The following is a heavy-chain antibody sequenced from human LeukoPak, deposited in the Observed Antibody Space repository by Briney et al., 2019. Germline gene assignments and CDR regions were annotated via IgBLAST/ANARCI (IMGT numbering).Heavy chain of an antibody. CDR3: ARGGYSYGHDDAFDI. D-gene: IGHD5-18*01. J-gene: IGHJ3*02. CDR1: GFTFSSYA. CDR2: ISSSGSTI. Sequence: GGSLRLSCAASGFTFSSYAMHWVRQAPGKGLEWVSYISSSGSTIYYADSVKGRFTISRDNAKNSLYLQMNSLRAEDTAVYYCARGGYSYGHDDAFDIWGQGTMVTVSS. V-gene: IGHV3-48*04.